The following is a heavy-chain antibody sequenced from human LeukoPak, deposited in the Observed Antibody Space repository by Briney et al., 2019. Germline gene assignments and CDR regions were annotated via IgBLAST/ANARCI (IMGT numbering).Heavy chain of an antibody. CDR3: AKQSVRYCSSTSCYFFDY. D-gene: IGHD2-2*01. Sequence: GGSLRLSCAASGFTFDDYAMHWVRQAPGRGLEWVSLISGDGGSTYYADSVKGRFTISRDNSKNSLYLQMNSLRTEDTALYYCAKQSVRYCSSTSCYFFDYWGQGTLVTVSS. V-gene: IGHV3-43*02. CDR1: GFTFDDYA. CDR2: ISGDGGST. J-gene: IGHJ4*02.